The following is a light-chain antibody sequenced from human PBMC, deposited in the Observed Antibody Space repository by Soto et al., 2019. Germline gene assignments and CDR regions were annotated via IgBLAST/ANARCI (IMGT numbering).Light chain of an antibody. J-gene: IGKJ5*01. CDR3: QQYEKWPPIT. CDR1: QSLTTY. CDR2: GAS. V-gene: IGKV3-15*01. Sequence: EVVMTQSPATLSVSPGERATLSCRASQSLTTYLAWYHQRPGQAPRLIIYGASTRATGIPARFSGSGSGTEFTLTISSLQSEDSGVYYCQQYEKWPPITFGQGTRLEI.